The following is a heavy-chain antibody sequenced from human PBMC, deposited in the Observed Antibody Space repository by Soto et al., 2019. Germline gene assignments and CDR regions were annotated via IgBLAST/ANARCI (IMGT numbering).Heavy chain of an antibody. CDR3: ARHEWLGEFGYFDY. CDR1: GDSVNSATYY. CDR2: IYYSGTT. D-gene: IGHD3-10*01. Sequence: SETLSLTCTVSGDSVNSATYYWSWIRQPPGKGLEWIGYIYYSGTTKYNPSLKSRVTISVDTSKNQFSLKLSSVTAADTAVYYCARHEWLGEFGYFDYWGQGTLVTVSS. V-gene: IGHV4-61*01. J-gene: IGHJ4*02.